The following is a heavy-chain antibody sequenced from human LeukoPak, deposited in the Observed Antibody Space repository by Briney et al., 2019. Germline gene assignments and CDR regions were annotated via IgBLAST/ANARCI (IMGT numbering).Heavy chain of an antibody. Sequence: GGSLRLSCEASGYTFNNYAMSWVRRAPGKGLEWVSAISGGGGSTYYADSVTRRFTISRHNSKNTLYLQMNSLTAEATAVYYCAKGINSFFFDYWGRGTLVTVSS. CDR2: ISGGGGST. D-gene: IGHD2/OR15-2a*01. CDR1: GYTFNNYA. J-gene: IGHJ4*02. V-gene: IGHV3-23*01. CDR3: AKGINSFFFDY.